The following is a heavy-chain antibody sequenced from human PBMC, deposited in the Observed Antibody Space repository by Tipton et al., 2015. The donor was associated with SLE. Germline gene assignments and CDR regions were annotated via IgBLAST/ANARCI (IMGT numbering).Heavy chain of an antibody. CDR2: ITTHSGDT. CDR1: GYTFSGYY. V-gene: IGHV1-2*02. D-gene: IGHD2-2*01. CDR3: ARAIVVVPGHYYMDV. Sequence: QLVQSGAEVKKPGASVKVSCKASGYTFSGYYIHWVRQAPGQGLEWMGWITTHSGDTNYAQKFQGRVTMTRDTSISTAYMELRSLRSDDTAVYYCARAIVVVPGHYYMDVWGKGTTVTISS. J-gene: IGHJ6*03.